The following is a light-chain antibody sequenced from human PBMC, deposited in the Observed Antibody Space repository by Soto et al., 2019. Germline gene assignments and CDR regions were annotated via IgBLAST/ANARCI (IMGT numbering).Light chain of an antibody. CDR2: YDD. V-gene: IGLV1-36*01. CDR3: AAWDDSLNGSYV. CDR1: SSNIGNNA. J-gene: IGLJ1*01. Sequence: QSVLTQPPSVSEAPRQRVTISCSGSSSNIGNNAVNWYQQLPGKAPKLLIYYDDLLPSGVSDRFSGSKSGTSASLAISGLQSEDEADYYCAAWDDSLNGSYVFGTVTKLPVL.